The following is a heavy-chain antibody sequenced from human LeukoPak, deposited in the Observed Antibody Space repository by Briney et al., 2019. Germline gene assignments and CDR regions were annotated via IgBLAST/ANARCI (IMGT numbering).Heavy chain of an antibody. D-gene: IGHD2-15*01. CDR3: ARDVYCSGGSCYSDY. V-gene: IGHV3-53*01. Sequence: PGGSLRLSCAASGFTFSSYGMHWVRQAPGKGLEWVSVIYSGGSTYYADSVKGRFTISRDNSKNTLYLQMNSLRAEDTAVYYCARDVYCSGGSCYSDYWGQGTLVTVSS. J-gene: IGHJ4*02. CDR1: GFTFSSYG. CDR2: IYSGGST.